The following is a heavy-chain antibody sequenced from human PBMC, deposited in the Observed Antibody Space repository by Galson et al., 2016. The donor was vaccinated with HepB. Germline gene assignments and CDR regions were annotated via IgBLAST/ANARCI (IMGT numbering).Heavy chain of an antibody. CDR2: MNPKSGNT. V-gene: IGHV1-8*01. J-gene: IGHJ4*02. D-gene: IGHD4-17*01. CDR1: GYTFTNYD. CDR3: ARSDYGDFRA. Sequence: SVKVSCKASGYTFTNYDINWVRQATGRGLEWMGWMNPKSGNTGFSQKFRGRVTLTRHTSMTTAYMELSSLTFDDTAVYYCARSDYGDFRARGQGTLVTVSS.